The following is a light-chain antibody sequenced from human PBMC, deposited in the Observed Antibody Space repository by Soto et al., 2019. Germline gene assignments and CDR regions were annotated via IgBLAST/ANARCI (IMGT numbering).Light chain of an antibody. CDR3: QHTTDFT. V-gene: IGKV1-5*01. CDR1: SSSKW. Sequence: DIQMTQSPSTLAASVGDTVTMTCRSSSKWLAWYQKKPGKAPKLLIYDVSNLKRGVPPRFSGSTSGAESTLTITGLQPDDLGTYYCQHTTDFTFGQGTKVEIK. J-gene: IGKJ2*01. CDR2: DVS.